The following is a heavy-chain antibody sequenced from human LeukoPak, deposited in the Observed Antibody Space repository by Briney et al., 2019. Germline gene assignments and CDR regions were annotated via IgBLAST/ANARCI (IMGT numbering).Heavy chain of an antibody. J-gene: IGHJ4*02. D-gene: IGHD1-26*01. CDR2: ISGSGGST. CDR3: AKDWDRSGGYYFDS. CDR1: GFTFSSYA. V-gene: IGHV3-23*01. Sequence: PGGSLRLSCAASGFTFSSYAMSWVRQAPGKGLEWVSGISGSGGSTYYADSVKGRFTISRDNSKNTLYLQMNSLRAEDTAVYYCAKDWDRSGGYYFDSWGQGTLVTVSS.